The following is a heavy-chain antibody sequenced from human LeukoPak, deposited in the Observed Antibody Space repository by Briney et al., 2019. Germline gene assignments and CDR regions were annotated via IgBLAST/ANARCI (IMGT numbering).Heavy chain of an antibody. V-gene: IGHV5-51*01. CDR3: ARGRNYYDSSGLDY. Sequence: GESLKIFCKGSGDSFTNYWIGWMRQMPGKGLEWMGIIYPGDSDTRYSPSFQGQVTISADKSISTAYLQWSSLKASDTAMYYCARGRNYYDSSGLDYWGQGTLVTVSS. D-gene: IGHD3-22*01. J-gene: IGHJ4*02. CDR1: GDSFTNYW. CDR2: IYPGDSDT.